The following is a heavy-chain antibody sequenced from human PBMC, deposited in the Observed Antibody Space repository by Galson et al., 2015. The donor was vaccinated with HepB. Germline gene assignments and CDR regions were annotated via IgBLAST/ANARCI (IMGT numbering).Heavy chain of an antibody. D-gene: IGHD3-22*01. CDR2: ISGSSDYI. CDR1: GFPFSIYT. Sequence: SLRLSCAGSGFPFSIYTINWVRQAPGKGLEWVSSISGSSDYIFYGDSVKGRFTISRDNANNSLHLQMDSLRAEDTAVYFCARGYSAPHADSSGYYTVFDFWGQGTLVTVSS. V-gene: IGHV3-21*01. CDR3: ARGYSAPHADSSGYYTVFDF. J-gene: IGHJ4*02.